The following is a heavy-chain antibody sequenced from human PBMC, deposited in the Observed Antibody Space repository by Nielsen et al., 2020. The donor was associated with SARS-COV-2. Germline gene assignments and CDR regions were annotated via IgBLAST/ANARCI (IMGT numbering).Heavy chain of an antibody. CDR2: ISHSGRT. D-gene: IGHD2-15*01. CDR3: ARGYCSGDSCSIFDY. Sequence: SETLSLTCGVSGGSISSRNWWSWVRPPPGKGLEWIGEISHSGRTNYNPSLEGRLSISTDRSNNQFSLKLTSVTAADTAMYYCARGYCSGDSCSIFDYWGQGTVVTVSS. CDR1: GGSISSRNW. V-gene: IGHV4-4*02. J-gene: IGHJ4*02.